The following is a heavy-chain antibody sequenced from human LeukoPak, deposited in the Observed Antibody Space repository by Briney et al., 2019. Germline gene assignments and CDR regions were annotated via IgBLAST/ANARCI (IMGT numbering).Heavy chain of an antibody. CDR3: ARGNLYSSSWYGAFDY. CDR2: INHSGST. D-gene: IGHD6-13*01. CDR1: GGSFSGYY. V-gene: IGHV4-34*01. J-gene: IGHJ4*02. Sequence: PSETLSLTCAAYGGSFSGYYWRWIRQPPGKGLEWIGEINHSGSTNYNPSLKSRVTISVDTSKNQFSLKLSSVTAADTAVYYCARGNLYSSSWYGAFDYWGQGTLVTVSS.